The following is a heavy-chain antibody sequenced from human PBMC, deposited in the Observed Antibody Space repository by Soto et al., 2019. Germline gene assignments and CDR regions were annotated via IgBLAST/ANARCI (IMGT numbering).Heavy chain of an antibody. J-gene: IGHJ6*02. CDR3: AKAGWGGAYYYGLDV. Sequence: QVQGVESGGGVVRPGRSLRLSCAAAGFNFNNYAMHWVRQAPGKGLEWVAVVSFDGSSTYYADSVKGRFTISRDSSNNTVSLQMNSLTNEDTAAYYCAKAGWGGAYYYGLDVWGQGTTVTVSS. V-gene: IGHV3-30*18. CDR1: GFNFNNYA. CDR2: VSFDGSST. D-gene: IGHD2-21*01.